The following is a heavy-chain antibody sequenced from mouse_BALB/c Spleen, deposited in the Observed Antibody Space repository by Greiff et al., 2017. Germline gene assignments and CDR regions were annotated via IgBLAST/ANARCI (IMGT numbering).Heavy chain of an antibody. Sequence: QVQLQQSGPGLVAPSQSLSITCTVSGFSLTGYGVNWVRQPPGKGLEWLGMIWGDGSTDYNSALKSRLSISKDNSKSQVFLKMNSLQTDDTARYYCARGGLRQGDYFDYWGQGTTLTVSS. CDR2: IWGDGST. CDR3: ARGGLRQGDYFDY. V-gene: IGHV2-6-7*01. CDR1: GFSLTGYG. J-gene: IGHJ2*01. D-gene: IGHD2-4*01.